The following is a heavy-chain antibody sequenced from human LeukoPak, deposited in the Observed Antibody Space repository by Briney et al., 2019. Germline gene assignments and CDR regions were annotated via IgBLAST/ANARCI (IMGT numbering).Heavy chain of an antibody. CDR1: RYTFTGYY. Sequence: ASVKVSCEASRYTFTGYYMHWVRQAPGQGLEWMGWINPNSGGTNYAQKFQGRVTMTRDTSISTAYMELSRLRSDDTAVYYCASYYDFWSGTVRIDYWGQGTLVTVSS. J-gene: IGHJ4*02. D-gene: IGHD3-3*01. V-gene: IGHV1-2*02. CDR2: INPNSGGT. CDR3: ASYYDFWSGTVRIDY.